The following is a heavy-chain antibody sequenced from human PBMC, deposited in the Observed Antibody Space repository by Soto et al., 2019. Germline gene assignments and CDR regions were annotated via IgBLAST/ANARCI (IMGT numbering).Heavy chain of an antibody. CDR1: GGSISSSSYY. CDR2: IYYSGST. V-gene: IGHV4-39*01. D-gene: IGHD3-3*01. J-gene: IGHJ4*02. Sequence: SETLSLTCTVSGGSISSSSYYWGWIRQPPGKGLEWIGSIYYSGSTYYNPSLKSRVTISVDTSKNQFSLKLSSVTAADTAVYYCARHWFWTYFDYWGQGTLVTVSS. CDR3: ARHWFWTYFDY.